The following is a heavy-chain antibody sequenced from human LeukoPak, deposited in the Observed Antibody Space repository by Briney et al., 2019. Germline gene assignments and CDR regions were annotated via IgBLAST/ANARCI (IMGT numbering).Heavy chain of an antibody. CDR3: ARALPPGSDFWSGHIGRWFDP. V-gene: IGHV4-4*07. Sequence: SETLSLTCTVSGGSISSYYWSWIRQPAGKGLEWIGRIYTSGSTNYNPSLKSRVTMSVDTSKNQFSLKLSSVTAADTAVYYCARALPPGSDFWSGHIGRWFDPWGQGTLVTVSS. D-gene: IGHD3-3*01. CDR2: IYTSGST. J-gene: IGHJ5*02. CDR1: GGSISSYY.